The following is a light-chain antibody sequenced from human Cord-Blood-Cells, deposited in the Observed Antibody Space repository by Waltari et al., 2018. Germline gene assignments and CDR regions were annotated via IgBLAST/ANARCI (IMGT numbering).Light chain of an antibody. J-gene: IGLJ3*02. CDR3: CSYAGSYTWV. CDR2: DVS. V-gene: IGLV2-11*01. CDR1: SSDVGGYNY. Sequence: QSALTHPRSASGSPGQSVTISCTGTSSDVGGYNYVSWYQQHPGKAPKLMIYDVSKRPSGVPDRFSGSKSGNTASLTISGLQAEDEADYYCCSYAGSYTWVFGGGTKLTVL.